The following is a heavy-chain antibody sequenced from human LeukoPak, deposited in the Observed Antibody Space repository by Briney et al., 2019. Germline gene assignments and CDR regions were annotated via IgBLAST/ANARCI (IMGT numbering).Heavy chain of an antibody. Sequence: SETLSLTCTVSGGSISSYYWSWIRQPAGKGLEWIGRIYTSGSTNYNPSLKSRVTMSVDTSKNQISLKVNSVTTADTAVYYCARESYSSSYLFDFWGQGTLVTVSS. J-gene: IGHJ4*02. CDR1: GGSISSYY. CDR3: ARESYSSSYLFDF. D-gene: IGHD6-6*01. V-gene: IGHV4-4*07. CDR2: IYTSGST.